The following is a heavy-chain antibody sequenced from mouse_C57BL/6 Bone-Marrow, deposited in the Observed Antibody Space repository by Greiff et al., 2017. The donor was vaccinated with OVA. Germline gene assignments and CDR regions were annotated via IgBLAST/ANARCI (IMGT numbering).Heavy chain of an antibody. Sequence: VQLQQSGAELVRPGSSVKMSCTTSGYTFTSYGINWVKQRPGQGLEWIGYIYIGNGYTAYNEKFKGKATLTSDTSAITSNKQLSSLTSEDSAFYFCAGSGRYGYGEAWFAYWGQGTLVTVSS. CDR3: AGSGRYGYGEAWFAY. D-gene: IGHD2-2*01. CDR2: IYIGNGYT. J-gene: IGHJ3*01. CDR1: GYTFTSYG. V-gene: IGHV1-58*01.